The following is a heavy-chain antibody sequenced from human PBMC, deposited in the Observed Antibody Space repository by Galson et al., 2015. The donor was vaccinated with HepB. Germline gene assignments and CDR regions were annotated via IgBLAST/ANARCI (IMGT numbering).Heavy chain of an antibody. J-gene: IGHJ6*02. V-gene: IGHV1-69*06. Sequence: SVKVSCKASGGTFSSYAISWVRQAPGQGLEWMGGIIPIFGTANYAQKFQGRVTITADKSTSTAYMELSSLRSEDTAVYYCARGPEYSYYYYGMDVWGQGTTVTVSS. CDR1: GGTFSSYA. D-gene: IGHD6-6*01. CDR3: ARGPEYSYYYYGMDV. CDR2: IIPIFGTA.